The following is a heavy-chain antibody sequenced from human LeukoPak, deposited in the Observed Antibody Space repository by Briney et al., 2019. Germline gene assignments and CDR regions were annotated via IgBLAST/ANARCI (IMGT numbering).Heavy chain of an antibody. CDR3: AKRIYSSSWYYSFDY. CDR2: ISGSGGST. CDR1: GFTFSSYA. J-gene: IGHJ4*02. Sequence: GGSLRLSCAASGFTFSSYAMSWVRQAPGKGLEWVSAISGSGGSTYYADSVKGRFTISRDNSKNTLYLQMKSLRAEDTAVYYCAKRIYSSSWYYSFDYWGQGTLVTVSS. V-gene: IGHV3-23*01. D-gene: IGHD6-13*01.